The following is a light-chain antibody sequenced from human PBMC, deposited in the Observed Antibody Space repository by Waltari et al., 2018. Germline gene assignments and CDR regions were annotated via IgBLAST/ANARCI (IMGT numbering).Light chain of an antibody. CDR1: SRDVGGSDF. J-gene: IGLJ2*01. CDR3: CSYAGADTSVL. V-gene: IGLV2-11*01. Sequence: QSALTQPRSVSGSPGQSVTVSCTGTSRDVGGSDFVSLYQQYPGNAPKLIIYAVHKRPPGVPDRFSCSKSGNTASLTISGLLNDDEADYYCCSYAGADTSVLFGGGTTLTVL. CDR2: AVH.